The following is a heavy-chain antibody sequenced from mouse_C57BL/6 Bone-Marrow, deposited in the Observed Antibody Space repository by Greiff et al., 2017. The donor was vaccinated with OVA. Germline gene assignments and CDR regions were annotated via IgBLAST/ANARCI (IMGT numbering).Heavy chain of an antibody. V-gene: IGHV1-54*01. CDR1: GYAFTNYL. CDR2: INPGSGGT. CDR3: ARGDYGHV. J-gene: IGHJ1*03. D-gene: IGHD2-4*01. Sequence: VQLQQSGAELVRPGTSVKVSCKASGYAFTNYLIEWVKQRPGQGLEWIGVINPGSGGTNYNEKFKGMATLTADKSSSTAYMQLSSLTSEDSAVYFCARGDYGHVWGTGTTVTVSS.